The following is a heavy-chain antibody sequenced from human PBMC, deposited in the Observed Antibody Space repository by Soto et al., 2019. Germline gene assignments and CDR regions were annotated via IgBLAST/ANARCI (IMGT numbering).Heavy chain of an antibody. V-gene: IGHV1-18*01. D-gene: IGHD3-22*01. J-gene: IGHJ4*02. Sequence: ASVKGACKASGYTFTSYGISWVRQAPGQGLEWMGWISAYNGNTNYAQKLQGRVTMTTDTSTSTAYMELRSLRSDDTAVYYCAIRDSSGYYFHLDYWGQRTLVTVSS. CDR3: AIRDSSGYYFHLDY. CDR2: ISAYNGNT. CDR1: GYTFTSYG.